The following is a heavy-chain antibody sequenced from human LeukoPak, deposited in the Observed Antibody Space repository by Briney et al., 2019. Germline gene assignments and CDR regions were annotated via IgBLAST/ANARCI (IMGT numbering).Heavy chain of an antibody. V-gene: IGHV3-48*02. CDR3: ARDPHALDF. CDR2: IHKSGTIT. CDR1: GFSFSTYS. Sequence: PGGSLRLSCPASGFSFSTYSMNWVRQAPGKGLEWVSYIHKSGTITYYRDSVKGRFTISRDNAKNSLYLQMNSLRDEDTAVYYCARDPHALDFWGQGTLVTVSS. J-gene: IGHJ4*02.